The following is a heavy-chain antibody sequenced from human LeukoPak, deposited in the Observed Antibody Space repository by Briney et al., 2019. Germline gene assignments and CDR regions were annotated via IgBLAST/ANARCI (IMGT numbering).Heavy chain of an antibody. CDR3: AKSPGGVVSTSFDN. CDR2: ISVSGGST. V-gene: IGHV3-23*01. CDR1: GFTFSTYA. D-gene: IGHD2-2*01. Sequence: GGSLRLSCAASGFTFSTYAMSWVRQAPGKGLEWVSVISVSGGSTYYADSVKGRFTISRDNSKDTLYLQMNSLRAEDTAVYYCAKSPGGVVSTSFDNWGQGTLVTVSS. J-gene: IGHJ4*02.